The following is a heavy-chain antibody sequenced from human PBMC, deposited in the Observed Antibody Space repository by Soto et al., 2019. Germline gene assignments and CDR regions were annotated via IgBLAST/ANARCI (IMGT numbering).Heavy chain of an antibody. CDR2: IYHSGST. CDR1: GYSISSGYY. D-gene: IGHD2-15*01. Sequence: SETLSLTCAVSGYSISSGYYWGWIRQPPGKGLEWIGSIYHSGSTYYNPSLKSRVTISVDTSKNHFSLKMSSVTAADTAVYYCAACFYFGDYYYYYGMDVWGQGTTVTVSS. CDR3: AACFYFGDYYYYYGMDV. J-gene: IGHJ6*02. V-gene: IGHV4-38-2*01.